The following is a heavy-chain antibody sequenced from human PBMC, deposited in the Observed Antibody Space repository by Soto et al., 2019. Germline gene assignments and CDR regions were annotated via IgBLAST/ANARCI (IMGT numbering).Heavy chain of an antibody. CDR3: ARDQGVAAAGITWFDP. CDR2: IHSSGST. V-gene: IGHV4-4*07. J-gene: IGHJ5*02. D-gene: IGHD6-13*01. Sequence: TLSLTCTVSGASMNSYHWSWIRQPAGKGLEWIGHIHSSGSTNYNPSLKSRVTMSVDTSKNQFSLRLMSLTAADTAVYYCARDQGVAAAGITWFDPWGQGSLVTVS. CDR1: GASMNSYH.